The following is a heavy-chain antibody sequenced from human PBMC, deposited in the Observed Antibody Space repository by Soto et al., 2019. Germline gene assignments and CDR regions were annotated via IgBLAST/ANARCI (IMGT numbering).Heavy chain of an antibody. D-gene: IGHD1-26*01. CDR1: GFTFNTHW. CDR2: IYFDGITT. CDR3: VREDGIVGANSAFDY. J-gene: IGHJ4*02. Sequence: EVQLVESGGGVVQPGGSLRLSCTASGFTFNTHWMHWVRQAPGKGLVWVSRIYFDGITTNYADSVKGRLTVSRDNAKNTVYLQMDRLRAEDTALYYCVREDGIVGANSAFDYWGLGALVTVSS. V-gene: IGHV3-74*01.